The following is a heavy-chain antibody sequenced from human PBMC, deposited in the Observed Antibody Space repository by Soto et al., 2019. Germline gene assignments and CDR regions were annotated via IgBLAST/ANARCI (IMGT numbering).Heavy chain of an antibody. CDR2: IIPIFGTA. Sequence: SVKVSCKASGGTFSSYAISWVRQAPGQGLEWMGGIIPIFGTANYAQKFQGRVTITADKSTSTAYMELSSLRSEDTAVYYCARVGPDIGRSDYYYGKDVWVHETTVTV. J-gene: IGHJ6*02. V-gene: IGHV1-69*06. CDR3: ARVGPDIGRSDYYYGKDV. CDR1: GGTFSSYA. D-gene: IGHD1-26*01.